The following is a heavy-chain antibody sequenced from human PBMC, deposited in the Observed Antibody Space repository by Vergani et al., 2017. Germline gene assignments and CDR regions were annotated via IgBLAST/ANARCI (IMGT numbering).Heavy chain of an antibody. J-gene: IGHJ6*02. D-gene: IGHD3-10*01. V-gene: IGHV4-38-2*01. Sequence: QVQLQESGPGLVKPSETLTLTCDVSDYSIMTNPYWGWFRQSPGKGLEWIGCIHHSGDTHYNSSLRSRISISIVSSSKFSLSLTTVTAADTAIYYCAGHRGSGGYFPSSYFYEMDVWGHGTTVTVSS. CDR3: AGHRGSGGYFPSSYFYEMDV. CDR2: IHHSGDT. CDR1: DYSIMTNPY.